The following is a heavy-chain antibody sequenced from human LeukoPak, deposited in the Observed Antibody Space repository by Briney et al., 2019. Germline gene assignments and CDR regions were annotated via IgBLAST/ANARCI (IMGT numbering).Heavy chain of an antibody. CDR3: ARLGVCSGGICNAFDY. CDR2: IYPVDSDT. J-gene: IGHJ4*02. Sequence: GESLKISCKNSGYNLASSWIGWVRQMPGKGLEWMGIIYPVDSDTRYSPSFQGQVTISADRSISTAYLQWSSLKASDTAMYYCARLGVCSGGICNAFDYWGQGTLVTVSS. V-gene: IGHV5-51*01. CDR1: GYNLASSW. D-gene: IGHD2-15*01.